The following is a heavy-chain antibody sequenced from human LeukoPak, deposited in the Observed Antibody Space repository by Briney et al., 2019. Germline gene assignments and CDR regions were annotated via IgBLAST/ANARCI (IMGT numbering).Heavy chain of an antibody. J-gene: IGHJ4*02. CDR3: ARDPSYYYDSSGYSPDY. Sequence: GGSLRLSCAASGLTFSGYSMNWVRQAPGKGLEWVSSISSSSSYIYYADSVKGRFTISRDNAKNSLYLQMNSLRAEDTAVYYCARDPSYYYDSSGYSPDYWGQGTLVTVSS. D-gene: IGHD3-22*01. CDR1: GLTFSGYS. CDR2: ISSSSSYI. V-gene: IGHV3-21*01.